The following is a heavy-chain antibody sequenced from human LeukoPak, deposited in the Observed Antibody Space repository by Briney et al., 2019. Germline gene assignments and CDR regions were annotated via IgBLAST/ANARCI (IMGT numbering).Heavy chain of an antibody. V-gene: IGHV3-48*01. CDR2: ISSSSTI. CDR1: GFTFSSYS. Sequence: GSLRLSCAASGFTFSSYSMNWVRQAPGKGLEWVSYISSSSTIYYADSVKGRFTISRDNAKNSLYLQMNSLRAEDTAVYYCARDHDSSSCPYFDYWGQGTLVTVSS. D-gene: IGHD6-13*01. J-gene: IGHJ4*02. CDR3: ARDHDSSSCPYFDY.